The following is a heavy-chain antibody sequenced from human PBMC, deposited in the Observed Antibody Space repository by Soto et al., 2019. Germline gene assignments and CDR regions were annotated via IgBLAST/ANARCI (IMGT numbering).Heavy chain of an antibody. CDR1: GFSLSTSGVG. CDR3: SHRRYYDILTGSVFDY. D-gene: IGHD3-9*01. CDR2: IYWDDDK. V-gene: IGHV2-5*02. Sequence: SGPTLVNPTQTLTLTCTFSGFSLSTSGVGVGWIRQPPGKALEWLALIYWDDDKRYSPSLKSRLTITKDTSKNQVVLTMSYMDPVDTVSFYFSHRRYYDILTGSVFDYWGQGTLVTVSS. J-gene: IGHJ4*02.